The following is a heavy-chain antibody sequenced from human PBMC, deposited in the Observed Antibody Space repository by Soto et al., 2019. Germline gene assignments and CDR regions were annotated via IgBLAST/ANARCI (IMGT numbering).Heavy chain of an antibody. J-gene: IGHJ4*02. Sequence: SETLSLTCTVSGGSVSSQYWSWIRQPAGKGLEWIGRIYNGGIPLIHPSLESRVALSLDTSKNQFSLTLSSVTAADTAISYCASHDYDKSVYYFDYWGRGTLVTVSS. CDR2: IYNGGIP. CDR3: ASHDYDKSVYYFDY. D-gene: IGHD3-22*01. V-gene: IGHV4-4*07. CDR1: GGSVSSQY.